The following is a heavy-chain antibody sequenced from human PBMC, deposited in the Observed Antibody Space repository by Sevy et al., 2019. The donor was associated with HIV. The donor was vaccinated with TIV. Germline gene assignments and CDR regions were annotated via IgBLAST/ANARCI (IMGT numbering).Heavy chain of an antibody. Sequence: GGSPRLSCAASGFTFSDYYMSWIRQAPGKGLEWVSYISSSGSTIYYADSVKGRFTISRDNAKNSLYLQMNSLRAEDTAVYYCAQSSSWYDPFDYWGQGTLVTVSS. J-gene: IGHJ4*02. D-gene: IGHD6-13*01. CDR1: GFTFSDYY. CDR3: AQSSSWYDPFDY. CDR2: ISSSGSTI. V-gene: IGHV3-11*01.